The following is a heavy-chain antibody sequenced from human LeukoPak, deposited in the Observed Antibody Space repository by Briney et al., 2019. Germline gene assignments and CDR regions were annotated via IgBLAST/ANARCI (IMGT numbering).Heavy chain of an antibody. CDR3: AKDLIAVAGNDFDY. CDR2: ISGSGGST. D-gene: IGHD6-19*01. V-gene: IGHV3-23*01. CDR1: GFTFSSYA. Sequence: GGSLRLSCAASGFTFSSYAMIGVGQALGKGLEWVSAISGSGGSTYYADSVKGRFTISRDNSKNTLYLQMNSLRAEDTAVYYCAKDLIAVAGNDFDYWGQGTLVTVSS. J-gene: IGHJ4*02.